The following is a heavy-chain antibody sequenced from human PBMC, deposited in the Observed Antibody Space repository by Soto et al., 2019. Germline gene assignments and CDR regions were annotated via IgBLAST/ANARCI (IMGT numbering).Heavy chain of an antibody. J-gene: IGHJ4*02. D-gene: IGHD3-22*01. CDR1: GFTFSSYW. Sequence: SLRLSCAASGFTFSSYWMHWVRQAPGKGLVWVSRINTDGSSTTYAGSVKGRFTISRDNAKNTLYLQMNSLRAEDTAVYYCARGTGYYDSSGCHYWGQGTLVTVSS. V-gene: IGHV3-74*01. CDR3: ARGTGYYDSSGCHY. CDR2: INTDGSST.